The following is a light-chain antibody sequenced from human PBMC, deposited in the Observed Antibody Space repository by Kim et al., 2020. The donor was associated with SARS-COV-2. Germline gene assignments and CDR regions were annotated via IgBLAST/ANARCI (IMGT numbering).Light chain of an antibody. J-gene: IGLJ2*01. CDR3: QAWDSRTVV. V-gene: IGLV3-1*01. CDR2: EDR. CDR1: ELGDKX. Sequence: SYELTQPPSVSVSPGQTAIITCSGNELGDKXVCWYQQKAGQSPVLVIYEDRKRPSGIPERVSGSNSGNTATLTISGTQAMDEADYYCQAWDSRTVV.